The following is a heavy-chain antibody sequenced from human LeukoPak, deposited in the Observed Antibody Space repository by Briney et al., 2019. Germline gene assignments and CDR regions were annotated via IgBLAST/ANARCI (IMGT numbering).Heavy chain of an antibody. J-gene: IGHJ4*02. CDR1: GFTFSSHG. D-gene: IGHD5-18*01. Sequence: PGGSLRLSCGASGFTFSSHGMNWVRQAPGKGLEWVSGISPSGGTTYYADSVKGRFTISRDNSKNTMYLQMNSLRAEDTGVYYCAKDSGWIQFIDWGQGTLVTVSS. CDR2: ISPSGGTT. V-gene: IGHV3-23*01. CDR3: AKDSGWIQFID.